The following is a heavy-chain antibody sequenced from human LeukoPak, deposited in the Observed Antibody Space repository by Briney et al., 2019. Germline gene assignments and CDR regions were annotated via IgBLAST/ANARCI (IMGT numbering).Heavy chain of an antibody. CDR2: ISGSGGST. J-gene: IGHJ4*02. CDR1: GFTFISYA. V-gene: IGHV3-23*01. Sequence: GGSLRLSCAASGFTFISYAMRWVRQARGKGLEWVSAISGSGGSTYYADSVKGRFTISRDNSKNTLYLQMNSLRAEDTAVYYCAKDRYYYDSSGYLSDYWGQGNLVTVSS. D-gene: IGHD3-22*01. CDR3: AKDRYYYDSSGYLSDY.